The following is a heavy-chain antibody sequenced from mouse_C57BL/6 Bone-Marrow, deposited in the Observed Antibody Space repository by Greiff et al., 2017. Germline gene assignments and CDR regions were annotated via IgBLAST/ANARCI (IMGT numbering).Heavy chain of an antibody. Sequence: QVQLQQPGAELVMPGASVKLSCKASGYTFTSYWMHWVKQRPGQGLEWIGEIDPSDSYTNYNQKFKGKSTLTVDKSSSTAYMQLSSLTSEDSAVYYCARRELRRAPYYDMDYWGQGTSVTVSS. CDR2: IDPSDSYT. D-gene: IGHD3-2*02. V-gene: IGHV1-69*01. CDR1: GYTFTSYW. CDR3: ARRELRRAPYYDMDY. J-gene: IGHJ4*01.